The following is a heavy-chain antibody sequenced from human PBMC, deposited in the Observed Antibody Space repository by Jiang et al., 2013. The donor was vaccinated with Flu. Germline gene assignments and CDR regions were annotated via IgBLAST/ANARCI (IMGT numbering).Heavy chain of an antibody. CDR1: GYTFSDYD. D-gene: IGHD3-22*01. CDR3: ARGVSYYYDKRGHYKNWYFDL. Sequence: ASGYTFSDYDVNWVRQAPGQGLEWMGWMNPNSGNTGYALKFQGRVTMTRNTAIGTAYMELSGLRSEDTAVYYCARGVSYYYDKRGHYKNWYFDLWGRGTLVTVSS. V-gene: IGHV1-8*01. J-gene: IGHJ2*01. CDR2: MNPNSGNT.